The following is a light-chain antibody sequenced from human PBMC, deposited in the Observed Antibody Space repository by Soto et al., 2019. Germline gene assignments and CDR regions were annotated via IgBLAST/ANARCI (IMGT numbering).Light chain of an antibody. CDR3: HHYGASPWA. J-gene: IGKJ1*01. CDR2: DVS. Sequence: IVLTQSPATLSVSPGERATLSCRASQNISNYLIWYQQKPGQAPRLLIYDVSNRATDIPARFSGSGSGTDFTLTITRLAPEDFATYYCHHYGASPWAFGQGTKVDIK. CDR1: QNISNY. V-gene: IGKV3-11*01.